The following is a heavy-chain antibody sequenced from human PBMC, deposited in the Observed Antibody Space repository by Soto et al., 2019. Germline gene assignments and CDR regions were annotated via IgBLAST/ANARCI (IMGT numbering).Heavy chain of an antibody. Sequence: QVQLVQSGAEVKKPGASVRVSCKASGYTFTSYYIHWVRQAPGQGLEWMAIVNPTGGSTNYAQKYQGRVTVTIDTSTSTVFMELNGLRYEDTAVYCCARHLAAGDSWGQGTLVTVSS. CDR3: ARHLAAGDS. J-gene: IGHJ4*02. V-gene: IGHV1-46*03. CDR2: VNPTGGST. CDR1: GYTFTSYY. D-gene: IGHD6-13*01.